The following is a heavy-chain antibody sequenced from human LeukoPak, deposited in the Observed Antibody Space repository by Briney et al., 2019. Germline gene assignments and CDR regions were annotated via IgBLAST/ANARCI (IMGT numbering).Heavy chain of an antibody. CDR1: GSSISSGGYY. CDR2: IYYSGST. J-gene: IGHJ4*02. V-gene: IGHV4-31*03. D-gene: IGHD5-18*01. Sequence: SQTLSLTCTVSGSSISSGGYYWSWIRQHPGKGLEWIGYIYYSGSTYYNPSLKSRVTISVDTSKDQFSLKLSSVTAADTAVYYCARGRGYKLDYWGQGTLVTVSS. CDR3: ARGRGYKLDY.